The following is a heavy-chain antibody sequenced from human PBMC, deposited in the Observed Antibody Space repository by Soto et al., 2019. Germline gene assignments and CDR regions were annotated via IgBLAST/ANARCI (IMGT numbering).Heavy chain of an antibody. Sequence: GGSLRLSCAASGFTFTNYDMHWVRQAPGKGLEWMALILHDGSAEYYADSVKGRFTISRDNSKNTLYLQMNSLRAEDTAVYYCESCRDGYSFHFYYGMDGWGQGTTVTVSS. CDR2: ILHDGSAE. V-gene: IGHV3-30*03. CDR1: GFTFTNYD. J-gene: IGHJ6*02. CDR3: ESCRDGYSFHFYYGMDG. D-gene: IGHD5-12*01.